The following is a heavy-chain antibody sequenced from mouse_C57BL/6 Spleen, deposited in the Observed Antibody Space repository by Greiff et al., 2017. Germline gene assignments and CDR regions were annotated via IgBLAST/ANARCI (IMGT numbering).Heavy chain of an antibody. CDR3: ARGDRKDY. Sequence: VQLQESGAELVKPGASVKMSCKASGYTFTSYGITWVKQRPGQGLEWFGDIYPGSGSTNYNEKFKGKATLTVDTSSSTAYMQLSSLTAEDSAVYYSARGDRKDYWGQGTTLTVSS. D-gene: IGHD3-3*01. CDR2: IYPGSGST. V-gene: IGHV1-55*01. CDR1: GYTFTSYG. J-gene: IGHJ2*01.